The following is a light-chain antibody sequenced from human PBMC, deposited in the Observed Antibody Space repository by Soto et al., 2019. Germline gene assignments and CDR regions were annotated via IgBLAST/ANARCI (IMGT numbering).Light chain of an antibody. Sequence: QSVLTQPPSASGSPGHSVTISCTGTSSDVGAYDCVSWYQQHPGKAPRLMIYEVTKRPSGVPDRFSGSKSGNTASLTVSGLQAEDEADYYCSSFTGSSTLYVFGSGTKVTVL. CDR3: SSFTGSSTLYV. J-gene: IGLJ1*01. CDR2: EVT. CDR1: SSDVGAYDC. V-gene: IGLV2-8*01.